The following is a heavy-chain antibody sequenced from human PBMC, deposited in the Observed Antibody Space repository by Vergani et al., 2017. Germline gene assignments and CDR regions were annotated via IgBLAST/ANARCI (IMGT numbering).Heavy chain of an antibody. CDR2: ISSSSSYT. D-gene: IGHD3-22*01. Sequence: QVQLVESGGGLVKPGGSLRLSCAASGFTFSDYYMSWIRQAPGKGLEWVSYISSSSSYTNYADSVKGRFTISRDNAKNSLYLQMNSLRAEDTAVYYCARGAFYYYDSSGPDYCGQGTLVTVSS. J-gene: IGHJ4*02. CDR3: ARGAFYYYDSSGPDY. CDR1: GFTFSDYY. V-gene: IGHV3-11*05.